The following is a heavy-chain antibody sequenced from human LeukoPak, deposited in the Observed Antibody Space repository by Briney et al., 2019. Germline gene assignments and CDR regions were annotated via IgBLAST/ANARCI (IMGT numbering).Heavy chain of an antibody. Sequence: GGSLRPSCAASGFTFSSYGMHWVRQAPGKGLEWMGGFDPEDGETIYAQKFQGRVTMTEDTSTDTAYMELSSLRSEDTAVYYCATGLGNYYDSSGYYEHWFDPWGQGTLVTVSS. CDR3: ATGLGNYYDSSGYYEHWFDP. J-gene: IGHJ5*02. CDR1: GFTFSSYG. D-gene: IGHD3-22*01. CDR2: FDPEDGET. V-gene: IGHV1-24*01.